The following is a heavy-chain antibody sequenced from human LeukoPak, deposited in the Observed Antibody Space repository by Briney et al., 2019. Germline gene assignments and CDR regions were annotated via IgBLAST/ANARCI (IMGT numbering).Heavy chain of an antibody. J-gene: IGHJ4*02. Sequence: GGSLRLSCAASGFTFSSYVMHWVRQAPGKGLEWVALISSDENNKYHADSVKGRFTISRDNSKNTLYLQMNSLRAEDTAVYYCARGGGYSGYDLSPLDYWGQGTLVTVSS. CDR3: ARGGGYSGYDLSPLDY. CDR2: ISSDENNK. V-gene: IGHV3-30*03. CDR1: GFTFSSYV. D-gene: IGHD5-12*01.